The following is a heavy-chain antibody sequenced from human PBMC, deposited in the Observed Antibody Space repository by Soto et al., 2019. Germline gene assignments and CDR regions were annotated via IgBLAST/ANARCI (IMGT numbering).Heavy chain of an antibody. CDR3: VREGSTGIWLFDY. CDR1: AFAFSSYS. J-gene: IGHJ4*02. D-gene: IGHD6-13*01. Sequence: EVQLVESGGGLVKPGGSLRLSCEASAFAFSSYSMNWVRQAPGKGLEWVSSISTSGTSIYYADSVRGRFTISRDNAKNSLYLQMNSLTSEDTAVYFCVREGSTGIWLFDYWGQGSPVTVSS. V-gene: IGHV3-21*01. CDR2: ISTSGTSI.